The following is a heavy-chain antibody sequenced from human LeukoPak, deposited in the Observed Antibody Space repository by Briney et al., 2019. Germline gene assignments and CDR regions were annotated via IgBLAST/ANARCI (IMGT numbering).Heavy chain of an antibody. J-gene: IGHJ3*02. CDR2: IYYSGST. V-gene: IGHV4-39*07. CDR1: GGSISSNSYY. Sequence: SETLSLTCAVSGGSISSNSYYWGWIRQPPGKGLEWIGSIYYSGSTYYNPSLKSRVTISVDTSKNQFSLKLSSVTAADTAVYYCASPLVVITMIDAFDIWGQGTMVTVSS. CDR3: ASPLVVITMIDAFDI. D-gene: IGHD3-22*01.